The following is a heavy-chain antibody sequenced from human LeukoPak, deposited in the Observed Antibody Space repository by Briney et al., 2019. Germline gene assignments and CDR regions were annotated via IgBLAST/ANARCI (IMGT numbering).Heavy chain of an antibody. CDR1: GGSITRSY. D-gene: IGHD3-16*01. V-gene: IGHV4-59*01. CDR3: ARDRGPWGITYYGMDV. J-gene: IGHJ6*02. Sequence: PETLSLTSTVPGGSITRSYRSSIRQPPRKGLERMGYIYYSGSTYYKPSLKSRVTISVDTSKNQFSLKLSSVTAADTAVYYCARDRGPWGITYYGMDVWGQGTTVTVSS. CDR2: IYYSGST.